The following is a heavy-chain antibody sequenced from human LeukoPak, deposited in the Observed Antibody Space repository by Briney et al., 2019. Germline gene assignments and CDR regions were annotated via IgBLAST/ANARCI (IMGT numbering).Heavy chain of an antibody. CDR3: ARDLYGSGSYLYPRYYYGMDV. J-gene: IGHJ6*02. Sequence: PGGSLRLSCAASGLTFSDYYMSWIRQAPGKGLEWVSYISSSGSTIYYADSVKGRFTISRDNAKNSLYLQMNSLRAEDTAVYYCARDLYGSGSYLYPRYYYGMDVWGQGTTVTVSS. V-gene: IGHV3-11*01. CDR2: ISSSGSTI. D-gene: IGHD3-10*01. CDR1: GLTFSDYY.